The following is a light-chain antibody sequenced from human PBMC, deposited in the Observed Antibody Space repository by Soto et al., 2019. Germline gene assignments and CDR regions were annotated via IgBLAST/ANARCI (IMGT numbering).Light chain of an antibody. CDR2: EVS. Sequence: QSALTQPASVYGSPGQSITISCTGSSSDIGAYNYVSWFQQYPGKAPKLIISEVSNRPSGVSNRFSGSKSGTAASLTISGLQTEDEADYFCFSFTTDWTHVFGTGTKLTVL. CDR3: FSFTTDWTHV. V-gene: IGLV2-14*01. CDR1: SSDIGAYNY. J-gene: IGLJ1*01.